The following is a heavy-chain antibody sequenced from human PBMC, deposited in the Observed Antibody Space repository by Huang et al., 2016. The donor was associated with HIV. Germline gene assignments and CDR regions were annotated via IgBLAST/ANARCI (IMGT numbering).Heavy chain of an antibody. D-gene: IGHD3-10*01. Sequence: QVQLVEFGGGVVQSGGSLRFPCAASGFTFSSYGMPWVRQARGRVVKCVAFIRYDGSNKYYADSVRGRFTISRDKSKNTLYLQMNSLRAEDTAVYYCAKGSMANAFDIWGQGTMVTVSS. J-gene: IGHJ3*02. V-gene: IGHV3-30*02. CDR3: AKGSMANAFDI. CDR1: GFTFSSYG. CDR2: IRYDGSNK.